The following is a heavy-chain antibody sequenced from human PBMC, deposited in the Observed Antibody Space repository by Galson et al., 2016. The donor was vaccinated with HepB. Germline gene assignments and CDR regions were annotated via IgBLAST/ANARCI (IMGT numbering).Heavy chain of an antibody. Sequence: SLRLSCAASGFSFSNSGMSWVRQAPGRGLEWVSSVNYNGYNTYYADSVKGRFTISRDNSKNTLYLQMNSLRAEDTAVYYCAKSMSVSYYYDSSGYSFDYWGQGTLVTVSS. D-gene: IGHD3-22*01. CDR1: GFSFSNSG. J-gene: IGHJ4*02. V-gene: IGHV3-23*01. CDR2: VNYNGYNT. CDR3: AKSMSVSYYYDSSGYSFDY.